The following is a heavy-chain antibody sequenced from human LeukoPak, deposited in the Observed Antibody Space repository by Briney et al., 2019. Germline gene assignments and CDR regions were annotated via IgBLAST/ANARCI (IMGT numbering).Heavy chain of an antibody. V-gene: IGHV3-74*01. CDR3: ARNHYGGAYGDY. J-gene: IGHJ4*02. Sequence: QSGGSLRLSCAASVFTFSSFRMHWVRQAPGEGPVWISRINSDGITTTYADPVRVGFTISRDNAKNTVYLQMNSLRAEDTAVYYCARNHYGGAYGDYWGQGTLVTVSS. D-gene: IGHD4/OR15-4a*01. CDR2: INSDGITT. CDR1: VFTFSSFR.